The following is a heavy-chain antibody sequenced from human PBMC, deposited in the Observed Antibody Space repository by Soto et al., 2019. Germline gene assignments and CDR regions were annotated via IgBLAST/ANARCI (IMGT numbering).Heavy chain of an antibody. Sequence: EVQLVESGGNLVQPGGSLRLSCAASGFIFNDHYIDWVRQAPGKGLEWVGRSRNKANSYSTVYAWSVKGRFTLSRDDSTSSLYLQMTSLTSDDTAVYFCTRPPIASAPGDDYWGQGTLVTVSS. CDR2: SRNKANSYST. D-gene: IGHD2-15*01. J-gene: IGHJ4*02. V-gene: IGHV3-72*01. CDR1: GFIFNDHY. CDR3: TRPPIASAPGDDY.